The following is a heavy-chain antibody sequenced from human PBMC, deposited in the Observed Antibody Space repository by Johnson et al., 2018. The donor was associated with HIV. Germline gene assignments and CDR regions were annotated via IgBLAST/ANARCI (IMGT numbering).Heavy chain of an antibody. CDR3: ARDPTTQNSRLTGDFGAFDI. J-gene: IGHJ3*02. Sequence: VQLVESGGGLVQPGRSLRLSCAASGFTFDDYDMNWVRQPPGNGLEWVSGFYRNDGSTTYAASVKGRFTISRDNVKNSLYLQMNSLTVEDSALYYCARDPTTQNSRLTGDFGAFDIWGQGTMVTVSS. CDR1: GFTFDDYD. CDR2: FYRNDGST. D-gene: IGHD7-27*01. V-gene: IGHV3-20*04.